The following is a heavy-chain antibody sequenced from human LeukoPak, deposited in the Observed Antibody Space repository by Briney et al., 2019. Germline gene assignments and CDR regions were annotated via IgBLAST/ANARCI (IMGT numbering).Heavy chain of an antibody. CDR3: ARVGRSRGSLPNSYYYMDV. D-gene: IGHD1-26*01. Sequence: SVKVSCKASGGTFSSYAISWVRQAPGQGLEWMGGIIPIFGSTNYAQKFRGRVTITTDQSTRTAYMELNSLSSDDTAVYYCARVGRSRGSLPNSYYYMDVWGKGTTVTVSS. CDR2: IIPIFGST. V-gene: IGHV1-69*05. CDR1: GGTFSSYA. J-gene: IGHJ6*03.